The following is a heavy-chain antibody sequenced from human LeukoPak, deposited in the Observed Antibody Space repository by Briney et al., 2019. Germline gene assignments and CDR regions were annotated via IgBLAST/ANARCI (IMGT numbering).Heavy chain of an antibody. CDR2: ISSSGSTI. CDR3: AELGITMIGGV. CDR1: GFTFSTFA. Sequence: GGSLKLSCAASGFTFSTFAMIWVRQAPGHGLEWVSYISSSGSTIYYADSVKGRFTISRDNAKNSLYLQMNSLRAEDTAVYYCAELGITMIGGVWGKGTTVTISS. V-gene: IGHV3-48*03. J-gene: IGHJ6*04. D-gene: IGHD3-10*02.